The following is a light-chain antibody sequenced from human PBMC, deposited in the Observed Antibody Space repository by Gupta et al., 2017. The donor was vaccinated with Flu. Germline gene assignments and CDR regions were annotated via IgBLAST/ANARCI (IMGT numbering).Light chain of an antibody. CDR2: GAS. Sequence: EIVLTHSPGTLSLSPGERATLPCRACQSVSSSYLAWYQQKPGQTPRLLIYGASSRATGIPDRFSGSGSGTDFTLTISRLDPEDFAVYYCQQYGSSPRGTFGQGTKVEIK. V-gene: IGKV3-20*01. J-gene: IGKJ1*01. CDR3: QQYGSSPRGT. CDR1: QSVSSSY.